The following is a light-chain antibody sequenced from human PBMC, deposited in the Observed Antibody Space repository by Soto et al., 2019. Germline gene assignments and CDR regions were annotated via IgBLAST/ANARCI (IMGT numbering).Light chain of an antibody. CDR2: EVS. V-gene: IGLV2-23*02. CDR3: CSYGGSSTLVV. CDR1: SSDVGSYNL. J-gene: IGLJ2*01. Sequence: QSALTQPASVSGSPGQSITISCTGTSSDVGSYNLVSWYQQHPGKAPKLMIYEVSKRPSGVSNRFSGSKSGNTASLTISGLQAEDEADYYCCSYGGSSTLVVFGGGTQLTVL.